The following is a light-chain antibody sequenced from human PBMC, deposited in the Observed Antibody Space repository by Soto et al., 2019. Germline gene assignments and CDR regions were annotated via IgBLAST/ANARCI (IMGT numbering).Light chain of an antibody. Sequence: EIMWTQSPATLSLSPGERANLSCRAIQSVSRSLACYQQKPGQAHRLLSYDASNRAAGIPARFSGSGSGTDFTLPICSLEPEDFAVYYCQQRSNWLITFGQGTRLEI. CDR2: DAS. J-gene: IGKJ5*01. CDR1: QSVSRS. V-gene: IGKV3-11*01. CDR3: QQRSNWLIT.